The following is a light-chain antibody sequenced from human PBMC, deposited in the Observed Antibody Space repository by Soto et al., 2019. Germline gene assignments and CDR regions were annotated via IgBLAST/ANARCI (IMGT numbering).Light chain of an antibody. CDR1: SSNIGAGYD. CDR3: QSYDSSLTGSV. CDR2: GNT. Sequence: QSVLTQPPSVSGAPGQRVTISCTGSSSNIGAGYDVHWYRQVPGTAPKLLIFGNTNRPSGVPDRFSGSKSGSSASLAITGLQAEDKSEYYCQSYDSSLTGSVFGGGTKLTVL. J-gene: IGLJ3*02. V-gene: IGLV1-40*01.